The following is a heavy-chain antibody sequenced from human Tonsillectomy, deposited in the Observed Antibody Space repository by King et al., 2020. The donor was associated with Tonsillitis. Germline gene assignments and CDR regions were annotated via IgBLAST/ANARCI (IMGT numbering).Heavy chain of an antibody. Sequence: VQLVESGGGLVKPGESLRLSCAASGFTFSDSYMSWIRQAPGKGLEWVSYISSSSDTLHYADSVKGCFTVSRDNMKDSLYLQMNSLSAEDTALYYCVKDLGGSGSSWGQGILVTVSS. CDR3: VKDLGGSGSS. CDR2: ISSSSDTL. D-gene: IGHD1-26*01. V-gene: IGHV3-11*01. J-gene: IGHJ4*02. CDR1: GFTFSDSY.